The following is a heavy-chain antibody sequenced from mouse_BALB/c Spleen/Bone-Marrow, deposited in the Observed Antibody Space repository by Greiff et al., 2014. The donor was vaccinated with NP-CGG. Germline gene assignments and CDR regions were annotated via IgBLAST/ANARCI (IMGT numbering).Heavy chain of an antibody. V-gene: IGHV14-3*02. Sequence: EVQLQQSGAELVKPGASVKLSCTASGFNFNDTYMHWVKQRPGQGLEWIGRIDPANGNTKYDPKFQGKATITADTSSSTAYLQLNSLTSEDTAVYYCARDLYGDTGTFDYWGQGTTLTVSS. CDR1: GFNFNDTY. D-gene: IGHD1-2*01. CDR3: ARDLYGDTGTFDY. J-gene: IGHJ2*01. CDR2: IDPANGNT.